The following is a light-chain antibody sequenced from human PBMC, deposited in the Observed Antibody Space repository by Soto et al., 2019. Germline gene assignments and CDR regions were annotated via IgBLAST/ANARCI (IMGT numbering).Light chain of an antibody. CDR2: GAS. Sequence: IVLTQSPGTLSLSPGERATLSCRASQSVSSNYLAWYQQNPGQAPRRLIYGASSRATGIPDRFSGRGFGTDFTLTISRLEPEDFAVYYCQHSGDFRWTFCQGTKVDIK. J-gene: IGKJ1*01. CDR3: QHSGDFRWT. V-gene: IGKV3-20*01. CDR1: QSVSSNY.